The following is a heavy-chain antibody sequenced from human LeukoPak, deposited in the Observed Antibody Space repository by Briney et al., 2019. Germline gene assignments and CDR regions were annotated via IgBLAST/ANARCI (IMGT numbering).Heavy chain of an antibody. CDR3: AKDSFPHLTGHNWFDP. V-gene: IGHV3-30*01. Sequence: GGSLRLSCAASGFTFSSYAMHWVRQAPGKGLEWVAVISYDGSNKYYADSVKGRFTISRDNSKNSLYLQMNSLRAEDTALYYCAKDSFPHLTGHNWFDPWGQGTLVTVSS. J-gene: IGHJ5*02. CDR1: GFTFSSYA. D-gene: IGHD3-9*01. CDR2: ISYDGSNK.